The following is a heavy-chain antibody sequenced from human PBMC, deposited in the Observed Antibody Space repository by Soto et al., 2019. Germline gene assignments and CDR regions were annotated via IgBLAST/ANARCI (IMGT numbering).Heavy chain of an antibody. J-gene: IGHJ4*02. CDR3: AKDSVAGPDYFDY. CDR1: GFTFSSYW. D-gene: IGHD6-19*01. V-gene: IGHV3-23*01. Sequence: GGSLRLSCAASGFTFSSYWMHWVRQAPGKGLEWVSAISGSGGSTYYADSVKGRFTISRDNSKNTLYLQMNSLRAEDTAVYYCAKDSVAGPDYFDYWGQGTLVTVSS. CDR2: ISGSGGST.